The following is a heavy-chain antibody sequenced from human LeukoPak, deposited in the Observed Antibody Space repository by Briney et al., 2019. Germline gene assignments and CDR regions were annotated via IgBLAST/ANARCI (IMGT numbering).Heavy chain of an antibody. CDR3: ANYDYIDYTFDY. Sequence: PSETLSLTCTVSGGSISNSNYYWGWIRQPPGKGLEWIGTIYYSGSTYYNPSLKSRVTISVDTSRNQFSVKLSSVTATDTAVYYRANYDYIDYTFDYWGQGTLVTVSS. CDR1: GGSISNSNYY. D-gene: IGHD4-11*01. J-gene: IGHJ4*02. CDR2: IYYSGST. V-gene: IGHV4-39*01.